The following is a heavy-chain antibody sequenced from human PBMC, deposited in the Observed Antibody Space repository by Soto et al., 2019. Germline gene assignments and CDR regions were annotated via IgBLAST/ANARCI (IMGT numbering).Heavy chain of an antibody. CDR2: IYWDDDK. D-gene: IGHD2-15*01. Sequence: QITLKESGPTLVKPTQTLTLTCTFSGFSLSTSGVGVGWIRQPPGKALEWLALIYWDDDKRYSPSLKSRLTITKDTSKNQVVLTMTNMDPVDTATYYCAHRRRGGIRRNPNWFDPWGQGTLVTVSS. J-gene: IGHJ5*02. CDR1: GFSLSTSGVG. V-gene: IGHV2-5*02. CDR3: AHRRRGGIRRNPNWFDP.